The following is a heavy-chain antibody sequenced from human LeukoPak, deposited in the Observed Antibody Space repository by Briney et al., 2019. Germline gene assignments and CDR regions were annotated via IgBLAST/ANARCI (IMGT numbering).Heavy chain of an antibody. CDR2: ISTSGST. V-gene: IGHV4-4*07. J-gene: IGHJ5*02. Sequence: SETLSLTCTVSGGSVSSFYWSWIRQPAGKGLEWIGRISTSGSTNYNPSLKSRVTMSVDTSKNQFSLKLSSVTAADTAVYYCARVIVVVVAATPDWFDPWGQGTLVTVSS. D-gene: IGHD2-15*01. CDR3: ARVIVVVVAATPDWFDP. CDR1: GGSVSSFY.